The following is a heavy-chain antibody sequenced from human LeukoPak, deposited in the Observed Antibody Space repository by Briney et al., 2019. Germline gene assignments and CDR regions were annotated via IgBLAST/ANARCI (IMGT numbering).Heavy chain of an antibody. CDR3: ASLGGNQRLVLGYYYGMDV. CDR1: GYTFTSYG. J-gene: IGHJ6*02. CDR2: IIPIFGTA. D-gene: IGHD6-19*01. V-gene: IGHV1-69*13. Sequence: SVKVSCKASGYTFTSYGICWVRQAPGQGLEWMGGIIPIFGTANYAQQLEGRVTITADESTSTAYMELSSLRSEDTAVYYCASLGGNQRLVLGYYYGMDVWGQGTTVTVSS.